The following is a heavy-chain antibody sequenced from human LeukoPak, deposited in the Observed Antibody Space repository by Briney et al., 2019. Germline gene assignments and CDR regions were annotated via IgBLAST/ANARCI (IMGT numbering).Heavy chain of an antibody. CDR2: ISGSGGST. CDR3: AKDSSGIVVVPAALDY. Sequence: GGSLRLSCAASGFTFSSYAMSWVRQAPGKGLEWVSAISGSGGSTYYADSVKGRFTISRDNSKNTLYLQMNSLRAEDTAVYYCAKDSSGIVVVPAALDYWGQGTLVTVSS. J-gene: IGHJ4*02. V-gene: IGHV3-23*01. D-gene: IGHD2-2*01. CDR1: GFTFSSYA.